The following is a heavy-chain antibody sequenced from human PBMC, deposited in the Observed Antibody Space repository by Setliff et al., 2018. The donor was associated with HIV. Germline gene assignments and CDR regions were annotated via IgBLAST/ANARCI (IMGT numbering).Heavy chain of an antibody. J-gene: IGHJ5*02. CDR3: AREILASLDPPYGYNYFDP. CDR2: IYCTGST. V-gene: IGHV4-39*07. Sequence: SETLSLTCTISLGSITSCAYHWVWIRQPPGKGLQWIGSIYCTGSTYYNPSLKSRVTISEDTSKNQLSLKLRSVTAADTAVYYCAREILASLDPPYGYNYFDPWGQGILVTVSS. D-gene: IGHD3-9*01. CDR1: LGSITSCAYH.